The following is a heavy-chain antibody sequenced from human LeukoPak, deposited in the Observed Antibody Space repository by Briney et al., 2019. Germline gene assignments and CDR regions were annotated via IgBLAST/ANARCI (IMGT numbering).Heavy chain of an antibody. CDR3: AELGITMIGGV. V-gene: IGHV3-21*01. CDR2: ITTSSTYT. CDR1: GFSFSSYN. D-gene: IGHD3-10*02. Sequence: GGSLRLSCEASGFSFSSYNMDWVRQTPGKGLEWISSITTSSTYTFYADSVKGRSTISRDNARNSLYLQMNSLRAEDTAVYYCAELGITMIGGVWGKGTTVTISS. J-gene: IGHJ6*04.